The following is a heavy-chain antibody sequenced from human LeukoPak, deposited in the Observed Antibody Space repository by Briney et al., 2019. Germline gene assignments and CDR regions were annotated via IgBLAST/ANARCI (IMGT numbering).Heavy chain of an antibody. Sequence: PGGSLRLSCAASGFTFSSYAMSWVRQAPGKGLEWVSAISGSGGSTYYADSVKGRFTISRDNSKNTLYLQMNSLRAEDTAVYYCAKPLLWFGELCYYGMDVWGQGTTVTVSS. D-gene: IGHD3-10*01. V-gene: IGHV3-23*01. CDR3: AKPLLWFGELCYYGMDV. CDR1: GFTFSSYA. J-gene: IGHJ6*02. CDR2: ISGSGGST.